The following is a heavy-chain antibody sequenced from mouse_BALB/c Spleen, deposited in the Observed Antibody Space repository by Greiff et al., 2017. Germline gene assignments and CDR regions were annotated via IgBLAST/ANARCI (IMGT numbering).Heavy chain of an antibody. CDR3: ARGGYYTYYFDY. CDR1: GYTFTSYW. D-gene: IGHD2-3*01. V-gene: IGHV1-87*01. J-gene: IGHJ2*01. Sequence: SGAELARPGASVKLSCKASGYTFTSYWMQWVKQRPGQGLEWIGAIYPGDGDTRYTQKFKGKATLTADKSSSTAYMQLSSLASEDSAVYYCARGGYYTYYFDYWGQGTTLTVSS. CDR2: IYPGDGDT.